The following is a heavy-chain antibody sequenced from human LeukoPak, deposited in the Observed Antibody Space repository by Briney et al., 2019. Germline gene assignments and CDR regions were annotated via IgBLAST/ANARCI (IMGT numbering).Heavy chain of an antibody. V-gene: IGHV3-64D*09. CDR3: VKSPSCMGVTCYDHFDD. J-gene: IGHJ4*02. CDR1: GFTFSSYA. Sequence: GGSLRLSCSASGFTFSSYAMHWVRQAPGKGPEYVSTISGNGGVTYNADSVKGRFTISRDNSKNTLNLQMSSLRAEDTAVYYCVKSPSCMGVTCYDHFDDWGQGTLVTVSS. CDR2: ISGNGGVT. D-gene: IGHD2-2*01.